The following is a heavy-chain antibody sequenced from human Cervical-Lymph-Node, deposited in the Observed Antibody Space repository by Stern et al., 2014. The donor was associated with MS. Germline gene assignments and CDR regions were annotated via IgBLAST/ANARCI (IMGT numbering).Heavy chain of an antibody. D-gene: IGHD6-13*01. CDR3: AREIKHAAVGPGY. CDR2: ISSSGSTI. V-gene: IGHV3-11*01. Sequence: VQLEESGGGLVKPGGSLRLSCAVSGLTFSDYYMSWIRQAPGKGLEWGSYISSSGSTIYYADSVKGRFTVSRDNAKNSLYLQMNSLRAEDTAVYYCAREIKHAAVGPGYWGQGTLVIVSS. J-gene: IGHJ4*02. CDR1: GLTFSDYY.